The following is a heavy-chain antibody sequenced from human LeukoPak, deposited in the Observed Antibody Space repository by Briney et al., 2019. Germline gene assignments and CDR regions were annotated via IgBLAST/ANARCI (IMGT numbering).Heavy chain of an antibody. V-gene: IGHV1-69*06. CDR1: GGTFSSYT. Sequence: GASVKVSCKASGGTFSSYTISWVRQTPGQGLEWMGGIIPIFGTANYAQKFQGRVTITADKSTSTAYMELSSLRSEDTAVYYCARDLTVATGWFDPWGQGTLVTVSS. J-gene: IGHJ5*02. CDR2: IIPIFGTA. D-gene: IGHD4-17*01. CDR3: ARDLTVATGWFDP.